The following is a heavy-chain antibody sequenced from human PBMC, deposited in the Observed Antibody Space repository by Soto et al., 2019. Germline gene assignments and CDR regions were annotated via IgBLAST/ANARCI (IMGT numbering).Heavy chain of an antibody. J-gene: IGHJ3*02. D-gene: IGHD1-1*01. CDR3: ARGGTTDAFDI. CDR1: GGSISSYY. Sequence: ASETLSLTCTVSGGSISSYYWSWIRQPPGKGLEWIGYIYYSGSTNYNPSLKSRVTISVDTSKNQFSLKLSSVTAADTAVYYCARGGTTDAFDIWGQGTMVTVS. V-gene: IGHV4-59*08. CDR2: IYYSGST.